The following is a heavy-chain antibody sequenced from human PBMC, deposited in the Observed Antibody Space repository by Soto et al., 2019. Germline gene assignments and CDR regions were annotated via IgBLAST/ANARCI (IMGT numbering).Heavy chain of an antibody. CDR2: ISAYNGNT. J-gene: IGHJ3*02. D-gene: IGHD2-2*01. CDR3: ARVPXVVPAAMHPDAFDI. Sequence: ASVKVSCKASGYTFTSYGISWVRQAPGQGLEWMGWISAYNGNTNYAQKLQGRVTMTTDTSTSTAYMELRSLRSDDTAVYYCARVPXVVPAAMHPDAFDIWGQGTMVTVS. V-gene: IGHV1-18*01. CDR1: GYTFTSYG.